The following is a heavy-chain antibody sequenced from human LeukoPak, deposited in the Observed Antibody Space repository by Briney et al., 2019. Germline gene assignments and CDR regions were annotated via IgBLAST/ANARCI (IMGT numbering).Heavy chain of an antibody. CDR1: GGSISSYY. CDR3: ARSPVAATPTPFDY. V-gene: IGHV4-4*07. D-gene: IGHD2-15*01. CDR2: IYTSGST. J-gene: IGHJ4*02. Sequence: PSETLSLTCTVSGGSISSYYWSWIRQPAGKGLEWIGRIYTSGSTNYNPSLKSRVTISVDKSKNQFPLKLSSVTAADTAVYYCARSPVAATPTPFDYWGQGTLVTVSS.